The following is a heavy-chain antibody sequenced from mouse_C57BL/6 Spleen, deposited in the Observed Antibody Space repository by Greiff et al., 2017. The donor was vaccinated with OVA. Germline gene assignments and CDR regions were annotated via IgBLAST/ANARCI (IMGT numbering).Heavy chain of an antibody. Sequence: EVQLQQSGPELVKPGASVKIPCKASGYTFTDYNMDWVKQSHGKSLEWIGDINPNNGGTIYNQKFKGKATLTVDKSSSTAYMELRSLTSEDTAVYYCARRDFYYGYDVKFAYWGQGTLVTVSA. D-gene: IGHD2-2*01. CDR3: ARRDFYYGYDVKFAY. V-gene: IGHV1-18*01. J-gene: IGHJ3*01. CDR2: INPNNGGT. CDR1: GYTFTDYN.